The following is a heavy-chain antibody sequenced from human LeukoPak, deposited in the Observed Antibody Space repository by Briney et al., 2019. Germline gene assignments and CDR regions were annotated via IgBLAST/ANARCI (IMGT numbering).Heavy chain of an antibody. D-gene: IGHD3-22*01. V-gene: IGHV4-39*01. CDR2: VYYSGST. CDR3: ARNDRSLGAGAFDI. Sequence: SETLSLTCTVSGGSISSSSLYGDWIRQPPGKGLEGIGTVYYSGSTYYNPSPKSRVTISVDTSKNQCSLKLSSVTAADTAVYYCARNDRSLGAGAFDIWGQGTMVTVSS. CDR1: GGSISSSSLY. J-gene: IGHJ3*02.